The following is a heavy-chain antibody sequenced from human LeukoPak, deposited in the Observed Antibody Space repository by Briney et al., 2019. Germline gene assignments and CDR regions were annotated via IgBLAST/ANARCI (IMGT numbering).Heavy chain of an antibody. J-gene: IGHJ4*02. CDR1: GFTVSSNY. V-gene: IGHV3-66*02. CDR2: IYSGGST. D-gene: IGHD5-12*01. CDR3: ARPKGDSGYDTLDC. Sequence: GGSLRLSCAASGFTVSSNYMSWVRQAPGKGLEWVSVIYSGGSTYYADSVKGRFTISRDNSKNTLYLQMNSLRAEDTAVYYCARPKGDSGYDTLDCWGQGTLVTVSS.